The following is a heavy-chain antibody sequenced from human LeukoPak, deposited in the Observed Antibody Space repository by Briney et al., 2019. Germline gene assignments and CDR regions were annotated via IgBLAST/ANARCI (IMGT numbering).Heavy chain of an antibody. J-gene: IGHJ1*01. CDR2: IYYSRST. V-gene: IGHV4-59*01. CDR1: GGSISSYY. D-gene: IGHD2-21*02. Sequence: SETLSLTCTVSGGSISSYYWSWIRQPPGKGLEWIGYIYYSRSTNYNPSLKSRVSISVDTSKNHFSLKLSSVTGADTAVYYCARGTGGDPTHFQHWGQGTLVTVSP. CDR3: ARGTGGDPTHFQH.